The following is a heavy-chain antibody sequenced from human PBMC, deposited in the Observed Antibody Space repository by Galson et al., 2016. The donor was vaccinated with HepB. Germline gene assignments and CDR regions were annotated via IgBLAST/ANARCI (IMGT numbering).Heavy chain of an antibody. CDR1: GFTFSSFS. CDR2: ISASGSTK. J-gene: IGHJ5*02. D-gene: IGHD3-22*01. V-gene: IGHV3-48*02. Sequence: SLRLSCAASGFTFSSFSMNWVRQALGKGLEWVSYISASGSTKYYADSVKGRFTISRDNAKNSVYLQMNSLRDEDTAVYYCAVWSPHLSESSGSWGQGARVTVSS. CDR3: AVWSPHLSESSGS.